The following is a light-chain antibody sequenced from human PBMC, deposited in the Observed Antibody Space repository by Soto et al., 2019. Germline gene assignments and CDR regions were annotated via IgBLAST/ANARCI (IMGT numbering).Light chain of an antibody. V-gene: IGLV1-44*01. CDR3: ATWDDSLDGPV. Sequence: QSVLTQPPSASGAPGQRVTISCSGSSSNIGRNAVNWYRQLPGTAPRLLIYTNDLRPSGVPDRVSASRSGTSASLAISGLQYEDEANFYCATWDDSLDGPVFGGGTKLTVL. J-gene: IGLJ2*01. CDR2: TND. CDR1: SSNIGRNA.